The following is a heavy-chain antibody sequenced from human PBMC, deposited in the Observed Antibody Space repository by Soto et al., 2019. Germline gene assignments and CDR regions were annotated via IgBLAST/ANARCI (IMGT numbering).Heavy chain of an antibody. CDR1: GGSFSGYY. CDR3: ARVNGWNFYSAVLYYYYGMDV. Sequence: PSETLSLTCAVYGGSFSGYYWSWIRQPPGKGLEWIGEINHSGSTNYNPSLKSRVTTSVDTSKNQFSLKLSSVTAADTAVYYCARVNGWNFYSAVLYYYYGMDVWGQGTTGTVSS. CDR2: INHSGST. J-gene: IGHJ6*02. V-gene: IGHV4-34*01. D-gene: IGHD1-7*01.